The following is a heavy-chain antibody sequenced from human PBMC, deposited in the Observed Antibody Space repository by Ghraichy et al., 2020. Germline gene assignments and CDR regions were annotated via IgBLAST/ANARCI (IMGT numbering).Heavy chain of an antibody. J-gene: IGHJ4*02. CDR1: GFTFNTYA. Sequence: GGSLRLSCAASGFTFNTYAMSWVRQPPGKGLEWVSAISGPGGTTYYAGSVEGRFTISRDNSKNTLYLQMRNLRAEDTAVYYCAKDQAISWGSTVTTGGVLDYWGQGILVTVSS. D-gene: IGHD4-11*01. CDR3: AKDQAISWGSTVTTGGVLDY. CDR2: ISGPGGTT. V-gene: IGHV3-23*01.